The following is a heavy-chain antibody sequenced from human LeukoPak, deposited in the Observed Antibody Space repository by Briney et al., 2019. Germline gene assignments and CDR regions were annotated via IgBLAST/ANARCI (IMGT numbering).Heavy chain of an antibody. V-gene: IGHV4-39*01. Sequence: PSETLSLTCTVSGDSISSSDYYWGWIRQPPGKGLEWIGSIYYRGSTYYNPSLKSRVTISVDTSKNQFSLTVSFVTAVDTAVYYCARHYCSSTSCGTYTFDYWGQGTLVTVSS. CDR3: ARHYCSSTSCGTYTFDY. J-gene: IGHJ4*02. D-gene: IGHD2-2*01. CDR1: GDSISSSDYY. CDR2: IYYRGST.